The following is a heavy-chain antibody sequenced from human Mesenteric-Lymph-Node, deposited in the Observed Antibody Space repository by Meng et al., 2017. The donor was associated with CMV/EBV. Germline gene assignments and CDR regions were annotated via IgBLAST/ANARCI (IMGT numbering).Heavy chain of an antibody. CDR2: ISYDGSNK. J-gene: IGHJ1*01. V-gene: IGHV3-30*04. CDR3: ARDRTLQH. Sequence: GESLKISCAASGFTFSSYAMHWVRQAPGKGLEWVAVISYDGSNKYYADSVKGRFTISRDNAKNSLYLQMNSLRAEDTAVYYCARDRTLQHWGQGTLVTVSS. CDR1: GFTFSSYA.